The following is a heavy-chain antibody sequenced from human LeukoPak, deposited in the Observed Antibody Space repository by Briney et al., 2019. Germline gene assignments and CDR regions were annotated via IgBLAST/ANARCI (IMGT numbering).Heavy chain of an antibody. Sequence: ASVKVSCKASGFPFTVYYIHWVRQAPGQGLEWMGWIYPNSGATNYAQRFQARVIMTRDTSINTAYMELRRLRYDDTAMYFCARESFSGSGGLNWFAPWGQGTLVTVSA. CDR2: IYPNSGAT. D-gene: IGHD3-10*01. CDR3: ARESFSGSGGLNWFAP. CDR1: GFPFTVYY. V-gene: IGHV1-2*02. J-gene: IGHJ5*02.